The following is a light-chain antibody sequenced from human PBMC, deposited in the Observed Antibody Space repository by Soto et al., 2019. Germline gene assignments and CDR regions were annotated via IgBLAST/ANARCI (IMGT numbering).Light chain of an antibody. J-gene: IGKJ5*01. Sequence: EIVMTQSPATLSVSPGERATLSCRASQSVSSNLAWYQQKPGQAPRLLIYGASTRATGIPARFSGSGSGTDFTLTISGLEPEDFATYYCQQFNSYPTTFGQGTRLEIK. CDR3: QQFNSYPTT. CDR1: QSVSSN. V-gene: IGKV3D-15*01. CDR2: GAS.